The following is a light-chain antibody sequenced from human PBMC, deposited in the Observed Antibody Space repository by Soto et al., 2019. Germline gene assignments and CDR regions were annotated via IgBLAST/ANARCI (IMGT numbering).Light chain of an antibody. CDR2: EVA. V-gene: IGLV2-14*03. J-gene: IGLJ3*02. CDR3: CSHSSSITWM. CDR1: SSDVGGYYF. Sequence: QSALTQTASVSGSPGQSITMSCTGTSSDVGGYYFVSWYQQHPGKAPKLIVHEVANRLSGVSCRFSGSKSGNTAFLTISGLQAEDEAVYYCCSHSSSITWMFGGGTQLTVL.